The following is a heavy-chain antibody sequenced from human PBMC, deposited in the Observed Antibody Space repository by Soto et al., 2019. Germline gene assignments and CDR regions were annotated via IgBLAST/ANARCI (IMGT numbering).Heavy chain of an antibody. CDR3: ARADSPHTRGTS. J-gene: IGHJ5*02. Sequence: QVQLQESGPGLVKPSETLSLTCSVSAGSVTSGTYYWIWIRQPPGKGLEWIGSIYYTGTTNYNPALKSRATVSVDTSKNQFSLKLSSVTAADTAVYYCARADSPHTRGTSWGQGTLVTVSS. CDR2: IYYTGTT. D-gene: IGHD2-2*02. V-gene: IGHV4-61*01. CDR1: AGSVTSGTYY.